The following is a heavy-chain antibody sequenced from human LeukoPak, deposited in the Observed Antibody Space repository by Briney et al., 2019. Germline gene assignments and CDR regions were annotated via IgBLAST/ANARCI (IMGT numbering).Heavy chain of an antibody. Sequence: SETLSLTCAVYGGSFSGYYWSWIRQPPGKGLEWIGEINHSGSTNYNPSLKGRVTISVDTSKNQFSLKLSSVTAADTAVYYCARGRRLDSSGWTYYYYYGMDVWGQGTTVTVSS. CDR3: ARGRRLDSSGWTYYYYYGMDV. CDR1: GGSFSGYY. V-gene: IGHV4-34*01. D-gene: IGHD6-19*01. CDR2: INHSGST. J-gene: IGHJ6*02.